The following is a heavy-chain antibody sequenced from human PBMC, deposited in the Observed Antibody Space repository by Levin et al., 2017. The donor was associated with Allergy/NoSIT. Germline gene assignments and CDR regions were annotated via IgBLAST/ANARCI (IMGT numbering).Heavy chain of an antibody. CDR1: GITLSNVW. Sequence: GGSLRLSCAASGITLSNVWMSWVCQAPGKGLEWVGLIKSESDGGTKDYAAPVKGIFSISRHDPKNTVYLHMRSLRSDDTAVYYYTTADPNSGNYYWSGVDVGDKGTEVSVTS. J-gene: IGHJ6*04. CDR3: TTADPNSGNYYWSGVDV. CDR2: IKSESDGGTK. D-gene: IGHD1-26*01. V-gene: IGHV3-15*01.